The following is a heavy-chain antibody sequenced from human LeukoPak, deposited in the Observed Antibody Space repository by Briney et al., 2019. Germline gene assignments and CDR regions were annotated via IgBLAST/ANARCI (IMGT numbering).Heavy chain of an antibody. CDR3: ARRPVAAEYFQH. CDR2: ISYDESKI. V-gene: IGHV3-30*03. D-gene: IGHD6-25*01. Sequence: GGSLRLSCTGSGFSFTNYAMHWVRQAPGEGLEWVAVISYDESKIYYADSVKGRFTISRDLSTNTLYLQKNSLTTEDTAMYFCARRPVAAEYFQHWGQGTLVTVSS. J-gene: IGHJ1*01. CDR1: GFSFTNYA.